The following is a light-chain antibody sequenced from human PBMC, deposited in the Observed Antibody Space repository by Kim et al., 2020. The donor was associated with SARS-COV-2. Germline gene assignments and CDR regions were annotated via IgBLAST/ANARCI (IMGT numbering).Light chain of an antibody. CDR3: QSYDNSLSSKV. Sequence: KVNSTCTGSSANIRARSDVHWYQHLPGAAPQLLIYANTNRPSGVHDQCSGSKCGTSASLAITGLQDEDEGDYYCQSYDNSLSSKVFGGGTQLTVL. CDR1: SANIRARSD. J-gene: IGLJ2*01. CDR2: ANT. V-gene: IGLV1-40*01.